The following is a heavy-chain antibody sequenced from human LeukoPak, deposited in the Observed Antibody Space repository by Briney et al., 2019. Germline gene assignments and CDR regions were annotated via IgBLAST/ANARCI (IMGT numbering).Heavy chain of an antibody. CDR1: GYSFTSCW. D-gene: IGHD6-13*01. Sequence: GESLKISCKGSGYSFTSCWIGWVRQMPGKGLEWMGVIYPGDSDPRYSPSFQGQVTISADKSISTAYLQWSSLKASDTAMYYCARTSSSWRAEYFQHWGQGTLVTVSS. CDR3: ARTSSSWRAEYFQH. J-gene: IGHJ1*01. CDR2: IYPGDSDP. V-gene: IGHV5-51*01.